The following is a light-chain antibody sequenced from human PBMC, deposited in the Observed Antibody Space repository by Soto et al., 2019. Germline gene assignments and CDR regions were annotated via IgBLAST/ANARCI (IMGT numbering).Light chain of an antibody. V-gene: IGKV3-11*01. J-gene: IGKJ1*01. Sequence: IVLIQSPATLSVSPGERATLSCRASQNMSNYLIWYQQKPGQAPRLLIYDVSNRATDIPARFSGSGSGTDFTLTISSLEPEDLAVYYCQQRSNWPRTFGQGTKVDIK. CDR2: DVS. CDR3: QQRSNWPRT. CDR1: QNMSNY.